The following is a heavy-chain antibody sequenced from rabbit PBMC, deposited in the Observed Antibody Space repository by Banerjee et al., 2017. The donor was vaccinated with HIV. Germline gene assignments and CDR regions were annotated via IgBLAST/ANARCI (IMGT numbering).Heavy chain of an antibody. CDR1: GFTISSGYW. CDR2: INTSSGNT. J-gene: IGHJ4*01. Sequence: QEQLVESRGGLVQPGESLTLSCKASGFTISSGYWIDWVRQAPGKGLEWIACINTSSGNTVYASWAKGRFTISKTSSTTVTLQMTSLTAADTATYFCARDLAGVTGWNFNLWGPGTLVTVS. CDR3: ARDLAGVTGWNFNL. D-gene: IGHD4-1*01. V-gene: IGHV1S45*01.